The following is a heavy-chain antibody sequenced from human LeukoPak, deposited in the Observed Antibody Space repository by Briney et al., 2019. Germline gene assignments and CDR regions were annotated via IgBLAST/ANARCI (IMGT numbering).Heavy chain of an antibody. V-gene: IGHV1-2*06. CDR3: ARDRNDYGDYDAFDI. D-gene: IGHD4-17*01. CDR1: GYTLTAYY. J-gene: IGHJ3*02. CDR2: INPNSGGT. Sequence: ASVKVSCKASGYTLTAYYMHWVRQAPGQGLEWMGRINPNSGGTNYAQKFQGRVTMTRDTSISTAYMELSRLRSDDTAVYYCARDRNDYGDYDAFDIWGQGTMVTVSS.